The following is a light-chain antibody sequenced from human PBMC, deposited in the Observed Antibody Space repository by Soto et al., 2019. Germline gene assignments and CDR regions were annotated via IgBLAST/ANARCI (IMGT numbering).Light chain of an antibody. CDR1: QSISDW. Sequence: DIQMTQSPSTLSASVGDRVTITCRASQSISDWLAWYQQKPGKAPKLLIYDTSSLEKGVPSRFSGSGSGTEFTLTFSSPQPDHFAPYYCQHYCSYPMYTFGQGTKQEIK. CDR3: QHYCSYPMYT. CDR2: DTS. J-gene: IGKJ2*01. V-gene: IGKV1-5*01.